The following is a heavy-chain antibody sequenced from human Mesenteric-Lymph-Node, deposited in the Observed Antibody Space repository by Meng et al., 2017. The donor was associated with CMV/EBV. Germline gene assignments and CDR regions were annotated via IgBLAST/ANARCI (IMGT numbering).Heavy chain of an antibody. CDR1: GFTFSDYY. Sequence: ASGFTFSDYYMSWIRQAPGKGLEWVSYISSSGSTIYYADSVKGRFTISRDNAKNSLYLQMNSLRAEDTAVYYCARDGYSGHDGSIDYWGQGTLVTVSS. CDR3: ARDGYSGHDGSIDY. D-gene: IGHD5-12*01. J-gene: IGHJ4*02. V-gene: IGHV3-11*01. CDR2: ISSSGSTI.